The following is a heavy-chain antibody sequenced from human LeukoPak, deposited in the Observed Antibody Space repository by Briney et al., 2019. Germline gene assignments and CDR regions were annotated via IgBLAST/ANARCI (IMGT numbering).Heavy chain of an antibody. V-gene: IGHV7-4-1*02. CDR3: ARDVPITGYSSSWYRRNWFDP. J-gene: IGHJ5*02. Sequence: ASVKVSCKASGYTFTSYAMNWVRQAPGQGLEWMGWINTNTGNPTYAQGFTGRFVFSLDTSVSTAYLQISSLKAEDTAVCYCARDVPITGYSSSWYRRNWFDPWGQGTLVTVSS. CDR2: INTNTGNP. D-gene: IGHD6-13*01. CDR1: GYTFTSYA.